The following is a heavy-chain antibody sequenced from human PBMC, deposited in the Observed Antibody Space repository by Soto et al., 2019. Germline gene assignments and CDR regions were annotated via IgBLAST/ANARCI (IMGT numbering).Heavy chain of an antibody. D-gene: IGHD6-6*01. V-gene: IGHV1-69*04. J-gene: IGHJ5*02. Sequence: ASVKVSCKASGGTFSSYTINWVRQAPGQGLEWMGRIIPTLDIADYTQKFQGRVTITADKSTSTVYMELSSLRSEDTAVYYCAREYSSSSSDWFDPWGQGTLVTVSS. CDR1: GGTFSSYT. CDR2: IIPTLDIA. CDR3: AREYSSSSSDWFDP.